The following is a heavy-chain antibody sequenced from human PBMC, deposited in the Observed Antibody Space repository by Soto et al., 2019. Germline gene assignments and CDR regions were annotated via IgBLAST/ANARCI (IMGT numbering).Heavy chain of an antibody. Sequence: ESGGGLVQPGRSLRLSCAASGFTFDDYAMHWVRQAPGKGLEWVSGISWNSGSIGYADSVKGRFTISRDNAKNSLYLQMNSLRAEDTALYYCAKALYDSSGSYDYWGQGTLVTVSS. CDR2: ISWNSGSI. CDR1: GFTFDDYA. D-gene: IGHD3-22*01. J-gene: IGHJ4*02. CDR3: AKALYDSSGSYDY. V-gene: IGHV3-9*01.